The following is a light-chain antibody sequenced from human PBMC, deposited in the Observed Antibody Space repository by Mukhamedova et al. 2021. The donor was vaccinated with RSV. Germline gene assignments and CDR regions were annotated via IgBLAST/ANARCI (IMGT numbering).Light chain of an antibody. Sequence: WYQRRVHGKAPKLLVSDASKLESGVPSRISGSGSGTDYTLTISSLQPEDFATYYCQQYHGSSYTFAQGTRLEIK. CDR2: DAS. CDR3: QQYHGSSYT. J-gene: IGKJ2*01. V-gene: IGKV1-NL1*01.